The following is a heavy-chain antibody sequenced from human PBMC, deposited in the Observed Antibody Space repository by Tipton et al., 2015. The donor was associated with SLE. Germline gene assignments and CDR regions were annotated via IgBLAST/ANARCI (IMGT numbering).Heavy chain of an antibody. J-gene: IGHJ6*03. CDR1: GGSISSYY. V-gene: IGHV4-59*01. CDR3: ARSSATGFYYMDV. D-gene: IGHD3-10*01. Sequence: TLSLTCTFSGGSISSYYWSWFRQPPGKGLEWIGYIYYSGSTNYNPSLKSRVTISVDTSKNEFSLKLSSVTAADTAVYYCARSSATGFYYMDVWGKGTTVTVSS. CDR2: IYYSGST.